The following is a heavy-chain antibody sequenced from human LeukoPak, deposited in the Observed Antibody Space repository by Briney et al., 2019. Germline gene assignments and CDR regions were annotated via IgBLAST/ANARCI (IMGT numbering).Heavy chain of an antibody. J-gene: IGHJ6*03. V-gene: IGHV1-69*06. CDR3: ARALHYYGSGSYYNNVVGYYYMDV. Sequence: ASVKVSCKASGGTFSSYAISWVRQAPGQGLEWMGGIIPIFGTANYAQKFQGRVTITADKSTSTAYMELSSLRSEDTAVYYCARALHYYGSGSYYNNVVGYYYMDVWGKGTTVTISS. CDR1: GGTFSSYA. CDR2: IIPIFGTA. D-gene: IGHD3-10*01.